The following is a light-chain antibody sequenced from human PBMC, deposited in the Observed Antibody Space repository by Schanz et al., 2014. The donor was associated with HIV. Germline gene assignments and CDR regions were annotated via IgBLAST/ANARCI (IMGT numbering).Light chain of an antibody. CDR3: QTWGTGIWL. Sequence: QPVLTQSPSASASLGASVKFTCTLSSGHSSYAIAWHQQQPEKGPRYLMKLNSDGSHSKGDGIPDRFSGSSSGAERYLTISSLQSEDEADYYCQTWGTGIWLFAGGTKLTVL. CDR1: SGHSSYA. J-gene: IGLJ2*01. CDR2: LNSDGSH. V-gene: IGLV4-69*01.